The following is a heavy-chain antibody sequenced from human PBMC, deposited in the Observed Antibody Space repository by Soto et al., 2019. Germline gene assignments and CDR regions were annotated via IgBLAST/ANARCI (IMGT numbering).Heavy chain of an antibody. Sequence: QVQLQQWGAGLLKPSETLSLTCAAYVGYFSGYYWSWVRPSQGKGLEWIGEINDSGYTKYNPSRNRRVTISVDTSKKQSPVSLTSVTASDAAVYFCARGGKKRGFCSYGLDVWGQGTRVTGST. CDR2: INDSGYT. V-gene: IGHV4-34*01. CDR3: ARGGKKRGFCSYGLDV. CDR1: VGYFSGYY. D-gene: IGHD6-19*01. J-gene: IGHJ6*01.